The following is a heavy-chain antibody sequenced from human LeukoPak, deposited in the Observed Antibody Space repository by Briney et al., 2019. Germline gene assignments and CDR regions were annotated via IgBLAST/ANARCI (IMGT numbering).Heavy chain of an antibody. CDR1: GDTLSTYY. J-gene: IGHJ4*02. D-gene: IGHD5-18*01. CDR2: ISLGDT. V-gene: IGHV4-59*12. CDR3: ARDKRHSYGKYFDP. Sequence: SETLSLTCSLSGDTLSTYYWNWIRQTPGRGLEWIGHISLGDTEYNPSLKSRVTISVDTSKNEFYLRLTSVTAADTALYFCARDKRHSYGKYFDPWSQGTLVSVSS.